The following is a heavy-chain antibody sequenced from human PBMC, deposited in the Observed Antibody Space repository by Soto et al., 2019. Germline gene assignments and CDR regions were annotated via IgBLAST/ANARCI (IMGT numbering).Heavy chain of an antibody. CDR1: GFTFSSYA. V-gene: IGHV3-23*01. Sequence: GGSLRLSCAASGFTFSSYAMSWVRQAPGKGLEWVSAISGSGGNTYYADSVKGRFTISRDNSKNTLYLQMNSLRAEDTAVYYCAKAFTFWSGYYTGGYYYYMDVWGKGTTVTVSS. CDR3: AKAFTFWSGYYTGGYYYYMDV. J-gene: IGHJ6*03. CDR2: ISGSGGNT. D-gene: IGHD3-3*01.